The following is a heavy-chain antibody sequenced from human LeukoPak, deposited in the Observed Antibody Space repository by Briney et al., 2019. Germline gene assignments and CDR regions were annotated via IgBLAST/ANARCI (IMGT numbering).Heavy chain of an antibody. Sequence: SETLSLTCTVSGGSISSYYWSWIRQPPGKGLEWIGYIYYSGSTNYNPSLKSRVTISVDTSKNQFSLKLSSVTAADMAVYYCARAYYYGSGSYAFDIWGQGTMVTVSS. J-gene: IGHJ3*02. CDR2: IYYSGST. V-gene: IGHV4-59*01. CDR1: GGSISSYY. CDR3: ARAYYYGSGSYAFDI. D-gene: IGHD3-10*01.